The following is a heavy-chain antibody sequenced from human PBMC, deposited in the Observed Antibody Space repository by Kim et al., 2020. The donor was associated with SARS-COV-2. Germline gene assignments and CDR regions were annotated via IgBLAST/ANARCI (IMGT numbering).Heavy chain of an antibody. CDR3: ATDKTPLAYCGGDCKTPLDD. D-gene: IGHD2-21*01. CDR1: GYTFTSYG. Sequence: ASVKVSCKASGYTFTSYGVHWVRQAPGQRLEWMGWINAGNGDTKYSQKFQGRVTITRDTSASTAYMELSSLRSEDTAVYYCATDKTPLAYCGGDCKTPLDDWGQGTLVTVSS. V-gene: IGHV1-3*01. CDR2: INAGNGDT. J-gene: IGHJ4*02.